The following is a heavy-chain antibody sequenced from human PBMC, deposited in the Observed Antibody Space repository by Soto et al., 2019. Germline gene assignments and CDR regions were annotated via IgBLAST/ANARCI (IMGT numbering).Heavy chain of an antibody. Sequence: EVQLLESGGGLVQPGGSLRLSCAASGFTFSSYAMSWVRQAPGKGLEWVSAISGSGGSTYYADSVKGRFTISRDNSKNTLYLQMNSLRADDTAVYYCAKYLLKGGYSGYDPLGGQGTLVTVSS. CDR1: GFTFSSYA. CDR3: AKYLLKGGYSGYDPL. J-gene: IGHJ4*02. CDR2: ISGSGGST. D-gene: IGHD5-12*01. V-gene: IGHV3-23*01.